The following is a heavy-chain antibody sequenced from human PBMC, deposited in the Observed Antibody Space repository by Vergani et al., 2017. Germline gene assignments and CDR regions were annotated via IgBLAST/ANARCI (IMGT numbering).Heavy chain of an antibody. J-gene: IGHJ4*02. V-gene: IGHV3-43*02. CDR1: GFTFDDYA. D-gene: IGHD3-3*01. CDR3: AKDIGDYDFWSGYHCDY. CDR2: ISGDGGST. Sequence: EVQLVESGGGVVQPGGSLRLSCAASGFTFDDYAMHWVRQAPGKGLEWGSLISGDGGSTYYADSVKGRFTISRDNSKNSMYLQMNSLRTEDTALYYCAKDIGDYDFWSGYHCDYWGQGTLVTVSS.